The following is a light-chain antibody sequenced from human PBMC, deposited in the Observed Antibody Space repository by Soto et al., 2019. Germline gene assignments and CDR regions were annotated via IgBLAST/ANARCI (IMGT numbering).Light chain of an antibody. V-gene: IGLV2-14*01. Sequence: QSVLTQPASVSGSPGQSITISCTGTSSDVGGYNYVSWYQQHPGKAPKFMIYDVSNRPSGASNRFSGSKSGNTASLTTSGLQAEDEADYYCSSYTTSNTRQIVFGTGTKVTVL. CDR3: SSYTTSNTRQIV. CDR2: DVS. J-gene: IGLJ1*01. CDR1: SSDVGGYNY.